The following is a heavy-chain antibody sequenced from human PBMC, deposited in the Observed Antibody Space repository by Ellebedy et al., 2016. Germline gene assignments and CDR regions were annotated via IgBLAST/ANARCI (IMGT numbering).Heavy chain of an antibody. D-gene: IGHD5-24*01. Sequence: GSLRLXXTVSGGAITSGPYYWSWIRQHPVKGLEWIGYVHYSGTTNYNPSLKSRVTISVDTSRNQFSLKVTSVTAADSAVYYCARGSRRDGYLVGFDYWGQGILVIVSS. CDR2: VHYSGTT. CDR3: ARGSRRDGYLVGFDY. J-gene: IGHJ4*02. V-gene: IGHV4-61*01. CDR1: GGAITSGPYY.